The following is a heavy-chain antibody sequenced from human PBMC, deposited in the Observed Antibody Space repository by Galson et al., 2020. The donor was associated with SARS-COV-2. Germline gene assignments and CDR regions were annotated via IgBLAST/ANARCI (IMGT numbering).Heavy chain of an antibody. J-gene: IGHJ5*02. CDR3: AICRAYSGGNTGFTVLDL. V-gene: IGHV1-69*13. D-gene: IGHD3-3*01. CDR2: IIPVFGTL. CDR1: GDTFDRSA. Sequence: SVKVSCKASGDTFDRSAISWVRQAPGQGLEWMGGIIPVFGTLNYAQDFRARVTITADESTSTAYMELSGLRSEDTAIYYCAICRAYSGGNTGFTVLDLWGQGTLVAVSS.